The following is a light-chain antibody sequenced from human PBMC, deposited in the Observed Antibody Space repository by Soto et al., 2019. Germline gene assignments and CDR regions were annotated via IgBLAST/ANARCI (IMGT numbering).Light chain of an antibody. J-gene: IGKJ5*01. Sequence: EIVLTQSPCTLSLSPGGRSTLSCMSSQSVAGTYLAWYQQKPGQAPRLLIYRASSRATGIPDRFSGSGSGTDFTLTISRLEPEDFAVFYCQQYGSSPVTFGQGTRLEI. CDR2: RAS. CDR1: QSVAGTY. V-gene: IGKV3-20*01. CDR3: QQYGSSPVT.